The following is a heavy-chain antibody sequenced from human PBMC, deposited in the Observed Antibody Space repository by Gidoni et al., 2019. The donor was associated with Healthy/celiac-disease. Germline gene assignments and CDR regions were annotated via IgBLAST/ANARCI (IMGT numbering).Heavy chain of an antibody. CDR2: ISYDGSNK. CDR1: GFTFSSYA. D-gene: IGHD6-6*01. J-gene: IGHJ4*02. CDR3: ARDFGTAARLCCFDY. V-gene: IGHV3-30-3*01. Sequence: QVQLVESGGGVVQPGRSLRLSCAASGFTFSSYAMHWVRQAPGKGLEWVAVISYDGSNKYYADSVKGRFTISRDNSKNTLYLQMNSLRAEDTAVYYCARDFGTAARLCCFDYWGQGTLVTVSS.